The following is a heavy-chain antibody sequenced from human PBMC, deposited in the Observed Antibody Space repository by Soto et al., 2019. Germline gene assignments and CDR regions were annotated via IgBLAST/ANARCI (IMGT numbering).Heavy chain of an antibody. D-gene: IGHD6-13*01. CDR1: GGSFSGYY. Sequence: SETLSLTCAVYGGSFSGYYWSWIRQPPGKGLEWIGEINHSGSTNYNPSLKSRVTISVDTSKNQFSRKLSSVTAADTAVYYCARGLFSLGIAAAGYFDYWGQGTLVTVSS. V-gene: IGHV4-34*01. CDR2: INHSGST. CDR3: ARGLFSLGIAAAGYFDY. J-gene: IGHJ4*02.